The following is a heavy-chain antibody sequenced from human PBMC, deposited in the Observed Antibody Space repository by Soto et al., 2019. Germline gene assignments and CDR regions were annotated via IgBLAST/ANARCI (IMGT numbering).Heavy chain of an antibody. J-gene: IGHJ5*02. CDR3: ARDKGTTCLDT. D-gene: IGHD1-26*01. V-gene: IGHV3-33*01. CDR2: IWSDGSKE. Sequence: QAQLMESGGGGVQPGRSLRLSCTASGLPFSASGMHWVRQAPGKGLEWVAIIWSDGSKEYYSDSVKGRFTISRDNSKSMVFLQMDRLRAEDTAVYYCARDKGTTCLDTWGQGDMVTVSS. CDR1: GLPFSASG.